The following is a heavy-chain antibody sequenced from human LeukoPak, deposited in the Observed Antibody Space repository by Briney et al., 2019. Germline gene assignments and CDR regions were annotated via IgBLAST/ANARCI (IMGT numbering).Heavy chain of an antibody. J-gene: IGHJ4*02. CDR2: IWYDGSNK. D-gene: IGHD3-22*01. CDR3: ARGTYNYDSSGYLDY. Sequence: PGRSLRLSCAASGFTFSSYGMHWVRQAPGRGLEWVAVIWYDGSNKYYADSVKGRFTISRDNSKNTLYLQMNSLRAEDTAVYYCARGTYNYDSSGYLDYSGQGTLVTVSS. V-gene: IGHV3-33*01. CDR1: GFTFSSYG.